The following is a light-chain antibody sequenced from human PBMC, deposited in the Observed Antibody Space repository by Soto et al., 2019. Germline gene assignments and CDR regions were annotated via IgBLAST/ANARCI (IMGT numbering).Light chain of an antibody. CDR3: QQTYTFPWT. V-gene: IGKV1-39*01. CDR2: TAS. CDR1: HGISDY. J-gene: IGKJ1*01. Sequence: DIRMTQSPSSLSASVGDTVTITCRASHGISDYLSWFQHKPGAAPKLLIYTASSLQGGVPLRFSGAGSRTDFSLTISGLQPEDSATYYCQQTYTFPWTFGQGTRVDIK.